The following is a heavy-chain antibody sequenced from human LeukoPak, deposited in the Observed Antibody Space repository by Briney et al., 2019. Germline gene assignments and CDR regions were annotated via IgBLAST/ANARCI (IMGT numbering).Heavy chain of an antibody. J-gene: IGHJ3*02. D-gene: IGHD3-3*01. Sequence: ASVKVSCKASGYTFISYDINWARQATGQGLEWMGWINPNSGGTNYAQKFQGRVTMTRDTSISTAYMELSRLRSDDTAVYYCARVRYYDFWSGHLVDAFDIWGQGTMVTVSS. V-gene: IGHV1-2*02. CDR1: GYTFISYD. CDR3: ARVRYYDFWSGHLVDAFDI. CDR2: INPNSGGT.